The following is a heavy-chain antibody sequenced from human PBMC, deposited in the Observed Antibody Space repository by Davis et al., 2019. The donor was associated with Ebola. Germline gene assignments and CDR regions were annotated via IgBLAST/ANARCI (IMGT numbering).Heavy chain of an antibody. CDR2: ILNHGSNK. CDR3: AKDFRDGDNYGNYNYGMDV. D-gene: IGHD5-24*01. Sequence: GESLKISCAASGFIFRNYGMHWVRQAPGKGLEWVAVILNHGSNKYFADSVKGRFTISRDNSKNTLFLQMDRLRAEDTAVYYCAKDFRDGDNYGNYNYGMDVWGQGTTVTVSS. J-gene: IGHJ6*02. V-gene: IGHV3-33*06. CDR1: GFIFRNYG.